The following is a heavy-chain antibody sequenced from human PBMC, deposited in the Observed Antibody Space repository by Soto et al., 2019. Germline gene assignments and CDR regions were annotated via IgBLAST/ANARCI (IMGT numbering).Heavy chain of an antibody. CDR3: AADSRGIRGYDVFDS. CDR2: IGVGSGNT. D-gene: IGHD5-12*01. V-gene: IGHV1-58*01. Sequence: SVKASCQASGFTFTSSAVKWVRKARGQRFEWMGWIGVGSGNTNYAQKFQERITSTRARSTSTAYRELGSLRSEDAAVYYCAADSRGIRGYDVFDSSGQ. J-gene: IGHJ4*02. CDR1: GFTFTSSA.